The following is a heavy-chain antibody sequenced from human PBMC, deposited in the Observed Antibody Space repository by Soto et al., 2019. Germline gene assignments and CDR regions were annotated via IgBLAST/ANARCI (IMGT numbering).Heavy chain of an antibody. CDR3: ARNHDNSWNYFDY. J-gene: IGHJ4*02. V-gene: IGHV4-4*07. CDR2: IYTSGSS. Sequence: ASETLSLTCTVSGGSISSYSWSWIRQPAGERLEWIGRIYTSGSSNYNPALKSRVTMSVDRSKNQFSLNLNSVTAADTAVYYCARNHDNSWNYFDYWGQGTRVTVSS. CDR1: GGSISSYS. D-gene: IGHD6-13*01.